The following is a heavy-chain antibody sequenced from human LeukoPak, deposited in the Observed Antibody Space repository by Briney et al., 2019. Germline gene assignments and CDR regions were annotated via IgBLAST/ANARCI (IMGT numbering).Heavy chain of an antibody. Sequence: GGSLRLSCAASGFTVSSNYMSWVRQAPGKGLERVSVIYSGGSTYYADSVKGRFTISRDNAKNSLYLQMNSLRAEDTAVYYCARRDCSRTSCYWYYYYYLDVWGKRATVTLSS. J-gene: IGHJ6*03. D-gene: IGHD2-2*01. CDR3: ARRDCSRTSCYWYYYYYLDV. CDR2: IYSGGST. V-gene: IGHV3-53*01. CDR1: GFTVSSNY.